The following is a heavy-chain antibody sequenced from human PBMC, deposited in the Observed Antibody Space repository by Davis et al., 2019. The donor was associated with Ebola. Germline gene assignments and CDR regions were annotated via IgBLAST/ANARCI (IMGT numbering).Heavy chain of an antibody. V-gene: IGHV3-73*01. CDR3: TGGNPPDY. CDR1: GFTFSGSA. D-gene: IGHD4-23*01. J-gene: IGHJ4*02. Sequence: GGSLRLSCAASGFTFSGSAMHWVRQASGKGLEWVGRIRSKANSYATAYTASVKGRFTISRDDSKNTAYLQMNSLKTEDTAVYYCTGGNPPDYWGQGTLVTVSS. CDR2: IRSKANSYAT.